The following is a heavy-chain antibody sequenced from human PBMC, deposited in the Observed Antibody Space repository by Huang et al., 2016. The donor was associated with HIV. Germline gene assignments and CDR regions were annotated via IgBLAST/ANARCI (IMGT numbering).Heavy chain of an antibody. V-gene: IGHV1-3*01. CDR2: INAGHGNT. CDR1: GYTFSSYA. J-gene: IGHJ5*02. D-gene: IGHD2-15*01. CDR3: AKGGYCRSDSCSYNWFDP. Sequence: QVQLVQSGAEVKKPGASVKVSCKASGYTFSSYAIHWVRQASGQRLEWLGWINAGHGNTKVEQKFQDRVTITRDTSATTAYMELSSLRSEDTAVYYCAKGGYCRSDSCSYNWFDPWGQGTLVIVSS.